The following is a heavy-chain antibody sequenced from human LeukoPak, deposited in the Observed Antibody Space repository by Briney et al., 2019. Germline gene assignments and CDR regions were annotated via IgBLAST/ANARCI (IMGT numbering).Heavy chain of an antibody. Sequence: SQTLSLTCAVSGGSISSGGYSWSWIRQPPGKGLEWIGYIYHSGSTYYNPSLKSRVTISVDTSKNQFSLKLSSVTAADTAVYYCARARIGGYFDWLSRFLDYWGQGTLVTVSS. D-gene: IGHD3-9*01. J-gene: IGHJ4*02. V-gene: IGHV4-30-2*01. CDR2: IYHSGST. CDR1: GGSISSGGYS. CDR3: ARARIGGYFDWLSRFLDY.